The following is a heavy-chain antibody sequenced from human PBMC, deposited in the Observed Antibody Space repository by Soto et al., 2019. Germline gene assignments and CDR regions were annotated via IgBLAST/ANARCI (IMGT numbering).Heavy chain of an antibody. CDR3: ARDLTIVPSTHPRLENYGMDV. J-gene: IGHJ6*02. D-gene: IGHD2-15*01. Sequence: ASVKVSFKASGYSFTSYGISWVRRAPGQGLEWMGWISPYNGHTQFVQRFQGRVTMTTDTSTKTAYMELRNLRSGDTAHYYCARDLTIVPSTHPRLENYGMDVWGQGTTVTVSS. CDR1: GYSFTSYG. V-gene: IGHV1-18*01. CDR2: ISPYNGHT.